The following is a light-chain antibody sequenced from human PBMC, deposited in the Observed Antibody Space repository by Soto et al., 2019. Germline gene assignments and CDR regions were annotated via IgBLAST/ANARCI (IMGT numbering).Light chain of an antibody. J-gene: IGLJ2*01. CDR1: SSDVGGYNY. Sequence: QSALTQPPSASGSPGQSVTISCTGTSSDVGGYNYVSWYRQHPGKAPQLIIYDVNKRPSGVPDRFSGSKSGNTASLTVSGVQAEDEADYFCNSYGGTNNYVVFGGGTKLTVL. CDR3: NSYGGTNNYVV. CDR2: DVN. V-gene: IGLV2-8*01.